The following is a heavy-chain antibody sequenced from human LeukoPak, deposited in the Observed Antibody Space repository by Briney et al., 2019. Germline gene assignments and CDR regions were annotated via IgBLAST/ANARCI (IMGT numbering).Heavy chain of an antibody. CDR1: GGSFSGYY. CDR2: INHSGST. V-gene: IGHV4-34*01. Sequence: SETLSLTCAVYGGSFSGYYWSWIRQPPRKGLEWIGEINHSGSTNYNPSLKSRVTISVDTSKNQFSLKLSSVTAADTAVYYCARVRSFGGVIVSWGQGTLVTVSS. CDR3: ARVRSFGGVIVS. D-gene: IGHD3-16*02. J-gene: IGHJ4*02.